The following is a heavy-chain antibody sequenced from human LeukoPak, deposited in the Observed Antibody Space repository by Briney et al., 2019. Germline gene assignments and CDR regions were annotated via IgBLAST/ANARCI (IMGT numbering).Heavy chain of an antibody. J-gene: IGHJ5*02. V-gene: IGHV3-21*01. D-gene: IGHD4-17*01. CDR1: GFTFSNYA. CDR3: ARYYGDYGRWFDP. CDR2: ISSSSYI. Sequence: GGSLRLSCAASGFTFSNYAMTWVRQAPGKGLEWVSSISSSSYIYYADSVKGRFTISRDNAKNSLYLQMNSLRAEDTAVYYCARYYGDYGRWFDPWGQGTLVTVSS.